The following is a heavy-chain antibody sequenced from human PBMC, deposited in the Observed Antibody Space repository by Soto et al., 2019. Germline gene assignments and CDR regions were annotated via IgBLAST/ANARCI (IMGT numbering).Heavy chain of an antibody. J-gene: IGHJ4*02. V-gene: IGHV3-30*18. CDR3: AKAPHVRSGSSPRY. D-gene: IGHD1-26*01. Sequence: QVQLVESGGGVVQPGRSLRLSCAASGFTFSNYGMHWVRQAPGKGLEWVEVISYDGGITYYADSVKGRFTISTDNSKNTLYLEMNSLRVEDTAVYYCAKAPHVRSGSSPRYWVQGTLVTVSS. CDR1: GFTFSNYG. CDR2: ISYDGGIT.